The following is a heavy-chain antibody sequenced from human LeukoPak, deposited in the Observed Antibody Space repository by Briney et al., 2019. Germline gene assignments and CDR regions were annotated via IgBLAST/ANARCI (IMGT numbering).Heavy chain of an antibody. Sequence: GGSLRLSCAASGFTFNSYAMNWVRQAPGKGLEWVSAISGRGGSTYYAGSVKGRFTISRDNSKNTLYLQMNGLRAEDTAVYYCAKSMAGYCDSTIDYWGQGTLVTVSS. V-gene: IGHV3-23*01. CDR1: GFTFNSYA. D-gene: IGHD2-2*01. J-gene: IGHJ4*02. CDR2: ISGRGGST. CDR3: AKSMAGYCDSTIDY.